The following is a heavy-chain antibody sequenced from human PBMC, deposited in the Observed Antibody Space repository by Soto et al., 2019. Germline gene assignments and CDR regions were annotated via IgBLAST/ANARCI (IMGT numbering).Heavy chain of an antibody. V-gene: IGHV3-30*18. D-gene: IGHD2-2*02. J-gene: IGHJ6*02. Sequence: QVQLVESGGGVVQPGRSLRLSCAASGFTFSSYGMHWVRQAPGKGLEWVAVISYDGSNKYYADSVKGRFTISRDNSKNTLYLQMNSLRAEDTAVYYCAKGGYCISNSCFTGSGYYYGMDVWGQGTTVTVSS. CDR3: AKGGYCISNSCFTGSGYYYGMDV. CDR2: ISYDGSNK. CDR1: GFTFSSYG.